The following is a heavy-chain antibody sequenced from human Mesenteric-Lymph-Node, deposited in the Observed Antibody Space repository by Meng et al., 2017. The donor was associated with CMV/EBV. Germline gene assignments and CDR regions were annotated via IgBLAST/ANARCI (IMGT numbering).Heavy chain of an antibody. CDR1: GGSMNNLAYY. CDR3: ARSRRLDWGYCSSTSCYGGYGMDV. V-gene: IGHV4-39*01. Sequence: GSLRLSCTVSGGSMNNLAYYWGWFRQPPGEGLQWIGNIFTSGRTSYNSSLKSRITMSIDSSTNQFSLNLTSVTAADTAVYYCARSRRLDWGYCSSTSCYGGYGMDVWGQGTTVTVSS. D-gene: IGHD2-2*01. CDR2: IFTSGRT. J-gene: IGHJ6*02.